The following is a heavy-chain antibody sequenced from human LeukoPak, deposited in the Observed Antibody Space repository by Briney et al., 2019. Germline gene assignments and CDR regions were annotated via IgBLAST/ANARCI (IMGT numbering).Heavy chain of an antibody. CDR1: GFTFSSYA. Sequence: GGSLRLSCAASGFTFSSYAMHWVRQAPGKGLERVAVISYDGSNKYYADSVKGRFTISRDNSKNTLYLQMNSLRAEDTAVYYCARDYDFWSGPDYWGQGTLVTVSS. CDR2: ISYDGSNK. J-gene: IGHJ4*02. D-gene: IGHD3-3*01. V-gene: IGHV3-30*04. CDR3: ARDYDFWSGPDY.